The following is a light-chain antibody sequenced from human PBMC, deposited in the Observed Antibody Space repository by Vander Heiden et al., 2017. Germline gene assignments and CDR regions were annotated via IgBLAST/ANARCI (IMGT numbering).Light chain of an antibody. CDR3: QQSYSTLSWT. Sequence: DIQMTQSPSSLSASVGDRVTITCRASQSVRKYLNWYQQKTGKAPQLLIYAASTLQSGVPSRFSGSGSGTDFTLTISSLQPEDFATYHCQQSYSTLSWTFGQGTKVEIK. CDR2: AAS. CDR1: QSVRKY. V-gene: IGKV1-39*01. J-gene: IGKJ1*01.